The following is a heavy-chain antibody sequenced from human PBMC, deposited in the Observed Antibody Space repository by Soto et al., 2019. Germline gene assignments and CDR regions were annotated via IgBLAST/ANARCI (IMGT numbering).Heavy chain of an antibody. CDR1: VYSFTSYW. CDR2: IYPGDSDT. Sequence: PGAAQKISGEGSVYSFTSYWIGWVHQMTGKGLERMGIIYPGDSDTRYSPSFQGQVTISADKSISTAYLQWSSLKASDTAMYFCARLRGDYSYYYCYGMDVWGQGTTVTVSS. J-gene: IGHJ6*02. CDR3: ARLRGDYSYYYCYGMDV. V-gene: IGHV5-51*07. D-gene: IGHD4-17*01.